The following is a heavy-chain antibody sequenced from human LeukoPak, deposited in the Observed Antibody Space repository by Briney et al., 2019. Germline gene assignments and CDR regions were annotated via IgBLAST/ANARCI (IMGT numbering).Heavy chain of an antibody. Sequence: SVKVSCKASGYTFTSYGISWVRQAPGQGLEWMGGIIPIFGTANYAQKFQGRVTITADESTSTAYMELSSLRSEDTAVYYCARPREYSGSYYYYYGMDVWGQGTTVTVSS. D-gene: IGHD1-26*01. V-gene: IGHV1-69*13. J-gene: IGHJ6*02. CDR3: ARPREYSGSYYYYYGMDV. CDR1: GYTFTSYG. CDR2: IIPIFGTA.